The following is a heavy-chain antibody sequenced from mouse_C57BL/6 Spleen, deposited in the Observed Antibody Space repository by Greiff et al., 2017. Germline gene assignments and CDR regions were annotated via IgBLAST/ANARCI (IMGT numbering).Heavy chain of an antibody. CDR3: ARAHLITTVVEGFDY. Sequence: QVQLQQPGAELVKPGASVKLSCTASGYTFTSYWMQWVKQRPGQGLEWIGEIDPSDSYTNYNQKFNGKATLTVDTSSSAAYMQLSSLTSEDSAVYYCARAHLITTVVEGFDYWGQGTTLTVSS. CDR2: IDPSDSYT. J-gene: IGHJ2*01. CDR1: GYTFTSYW. D-gene: IGHD1-1*01. V-gene: IGHV1-50*01.